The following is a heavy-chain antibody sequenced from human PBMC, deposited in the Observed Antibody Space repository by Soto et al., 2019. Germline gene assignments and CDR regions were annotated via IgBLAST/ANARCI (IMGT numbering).Heavy chain of an antibody. CDR1: GFTFSNYW. Sequence: EVQLVESGGGLVQPGGSLRLSCAASGFTFSNYWMHWVRQAPGKGLVWVSRINSDGSSTNYADSVKGRFTISRDNAKNTLYLQMNSLRAEDTAVYYCARDGGNYRDLDYWGQGTLVTVSS. D-gene: IGHD1-7*01. V-gene: IGHV3-74*01. CDR3: ARDGGNYRDLDY. CDR2: INSDGSST. J-gene: IGHJ4*02.